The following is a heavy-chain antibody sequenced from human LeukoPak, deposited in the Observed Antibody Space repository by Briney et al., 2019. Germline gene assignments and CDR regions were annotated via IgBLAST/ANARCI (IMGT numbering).Heavy chain of an antibody. CDR2: ISSSGHAI. Sequence: GESLRLSCTVSGFFFGSYSMNWVRQAPGKGLEWLSYISSSGHAIYYADSVRGRFTISRDNANNSLSLQMNSLRAEDTAVYYCARSPYCSSTSCYHFDYWGQGTLVTVSS. CDR3: ARSPYCSSTSCYHFDY. J-gene: IGHJ4*02. D-gene: IGHD2-2*01. CDR1: GFFFGSYS. V-gene: IGHV3-48*01.